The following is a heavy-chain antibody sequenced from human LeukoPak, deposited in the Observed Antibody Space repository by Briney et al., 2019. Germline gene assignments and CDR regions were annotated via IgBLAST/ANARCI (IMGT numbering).Heavy chain of an antibody. CDR3: AREITMLACFDY. J-gene: IGHJ4*02. CDR2: IKQDGSEK. V-gene: IGHV3-7*03. D-gene: IGHD3-10*01. Sequence: GGSLRLSCAACGFTFSSYWMSWVRQAPGKGLEWVANIKQDGSEKYYVDSVKGRFTISRDNAKNSLYLQMNSLRAEDTAVYYCAREITMLACFDYWGQGTLVTVSS. CDR1: GFTFSSYW.